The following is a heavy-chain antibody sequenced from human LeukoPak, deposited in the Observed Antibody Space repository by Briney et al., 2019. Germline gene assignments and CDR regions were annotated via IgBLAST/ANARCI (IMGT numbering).Heavy chain of an antibody. Sequence: SETLSLTCTVSGGSISSSSYYWGWIRQPPGKGLEWIGSIYYSGSTNYNPSLKSRVTISVDTSKNQFSLKLSSVTAADTAVYYCARDYYDSSENAFDIWGQGTMVTVSS. CDR3: ARDYYDSSENAFDI. V-gene: IGHV4-39*07. CDR2: IYYSGST. CDR1: GGSISSSSYY. D-gene: IGHD3-22*01. J-gene: IGHJ3*02.